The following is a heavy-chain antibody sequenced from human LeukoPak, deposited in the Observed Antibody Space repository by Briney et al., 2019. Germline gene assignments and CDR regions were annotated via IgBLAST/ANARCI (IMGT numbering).Heavy chain of an antibody. CDR2: ISAYNGNT. CDR3: ARDRGGGVIATMYYFDY. V-gene: IGHV1-18*01. CDR1: GYTFTSYG. J-gene: IGHJ4*02. Sequence: ASVKVSCKASGYTFTSYGISWVRQAPGQGLEWMGWISAYNGNTNYAQKLQGRVTMTTDTSTSTAYMEVRSLRSDDTAVYYCARDRGGGVIATMYYFDYWGQGTLVTVSS. D-gene: IGHD3-16*02.